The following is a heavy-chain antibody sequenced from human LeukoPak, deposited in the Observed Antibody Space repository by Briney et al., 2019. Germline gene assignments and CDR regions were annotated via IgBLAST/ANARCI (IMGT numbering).Heavy chain of an antibody. D-gene: IGHD3-10*01. CDR1: GFTFSTFS. J-gene: IGHJ4*02. V-gene: IGHV3-48*01. Sequence: GGSLRLSCAASGFTFSTFSMNWIRQTPGEGLEWISYRSNDIIRYADSVKGRFIISRDNAKNSLYLQMNSLRAEDTAVYYCARDLSWSFDYWGQGTLVTVSS. CDR3: ARDLSWSFDY. CDR2: RSNDII.